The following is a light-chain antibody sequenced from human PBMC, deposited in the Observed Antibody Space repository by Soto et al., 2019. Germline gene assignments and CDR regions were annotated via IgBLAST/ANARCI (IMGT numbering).Light chain of an antibody. J-gene: IGLJ1*01. CDR3: SSYTRSSFYV. Sequence: QSALTQPASMSGSPGQSITISCTGTSSDVGGYNYVSWYQQHPGKAPKLMIYDVSNRPSGVSNRFSGSKSGNTASLTISGLQAEDEADYYCSSYTRSSFYVFGTGTKLTVL. V-gene: IGLV2-14*01. CDR2: DVS. CDR1: SSDVGGYNY.